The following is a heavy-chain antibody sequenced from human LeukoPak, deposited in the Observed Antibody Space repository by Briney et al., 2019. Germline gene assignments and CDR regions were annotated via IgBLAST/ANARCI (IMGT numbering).Heavy chain of an antibody. Sequence: GGSLRLSCAASGFTFSSYWMSWVRQAPGKGLEWVANIKQDGSEKYYVDSVKGLFTISRDNAKNSLYLNMNSLRVEDTAVYHCACDDYRISSVGGERTLLTVSS. V-gene: IGHV3-7*01. CDR3: ACDDYRISSV. J-gene: IGHJ4*02. CDR1: GFTFSSYW. D-gene: IGHD6-6*01. CDR2: IKQDGSEK.